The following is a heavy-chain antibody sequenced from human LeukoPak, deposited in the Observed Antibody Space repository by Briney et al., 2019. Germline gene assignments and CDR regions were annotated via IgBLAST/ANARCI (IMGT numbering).Heavy chain of an antibody. CDR1: GFTFSSSS. CDR2: IYSTTTYI. D-gene: IGHD5-24*01. Sequence: PGGSLRLSCAASGFTFSSSSMNWVRQAPGKGLEWVSSIYSTTTYICYADSVKGRFTISRDNAENSLYLQMNSLRAEDTAVYYCARDQFIHAFDIWGQGTMVTFSS. J-gene: IGHJ3*02. V-gene: IGHV3-21*01. CDR3: ARDQFIHAFDI.